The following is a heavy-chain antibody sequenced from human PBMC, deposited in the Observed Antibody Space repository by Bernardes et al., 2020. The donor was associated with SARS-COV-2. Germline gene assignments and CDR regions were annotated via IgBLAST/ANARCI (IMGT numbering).Heavy chain of an antibody. CDR2: IYTSGST. J-gene: IGHJ4*02. D-gene: IGHD5-12*01. CDR1: DGSISSYY. V-gene: IGHV4-4*07. CDR3: AREWGARGFSGPGSGYYFDF. Sequence: SETLSLICTVSDGSISSYYWSWIRQPAGKGLEWIGRIYTSGSTNYNPSLKSRVTMSLDTSKNQFSLKLGSVTAADTAVYYCAREWGARGFSGPGSGYYFDFRGQGTLVTVSP.